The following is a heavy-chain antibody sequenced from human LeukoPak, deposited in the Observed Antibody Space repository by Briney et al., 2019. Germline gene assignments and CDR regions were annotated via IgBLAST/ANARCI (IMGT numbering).Heavy chain of an antibody. CDR2: ISFDGSNK. CDR1: GFTFSSFG. D-gene: IGHD6-19*01. V-gene: IGHV3-30*18. Sequence: GGSLRLSCAASGFTFSSFGMHWVRQAPGKGLEWVAVISFDGSNKYYADSVKGRFTISRDNSKNTLYLQMNSLRAEDTAVYYCAKDGYSSGWYEVDYWGQGTLVTVSS. CDR3: AKDGYSSGWYEVDY. J-gene: IGHJ4*02.